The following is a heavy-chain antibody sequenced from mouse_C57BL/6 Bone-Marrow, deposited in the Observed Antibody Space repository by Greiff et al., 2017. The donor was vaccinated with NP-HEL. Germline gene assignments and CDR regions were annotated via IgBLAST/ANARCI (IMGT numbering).Heavy chain of an antibody. J-gene: IGHJ1*03. V-gene: IGHV14-4*01. Sequence: VQLQQSGAELVRPGASVKLSCTASGFNIKDDYMHWVKQRPEQGLEWIGWIDPENGDTEYASKFQGKATITADTSSNTAYLQLSSLTSEDTAVYYCTTYYDGSSPGYFDVWGTGTTVTVSS. CDR2: IDPENGDT. CDR1: GFNIKDDY. CDR3: TTYYDGSSPGYFDV. D-gene: IGHD1-1*01.